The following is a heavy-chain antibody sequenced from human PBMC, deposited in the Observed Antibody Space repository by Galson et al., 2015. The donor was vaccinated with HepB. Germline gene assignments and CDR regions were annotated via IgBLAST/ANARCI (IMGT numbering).Heavy chain of an antibody. CDR2: IYSGGST. V-gene: IGHV3-66*04. D-gene: IGHD1-14*01. Sequence: SLRLSCAASGFTVSSNYMSWVRQAPGKGLEWVSVIYSGGSTYYADSVKGRFTISRDNSKNTLYLQMNSLRAEDTAVYYCARLHSPAFFDYWGQGTLVTVSS. J-gene: IGHJ4*02. CDR1: GFTVSSNY. CDR3: ARLHSPAFFDY.